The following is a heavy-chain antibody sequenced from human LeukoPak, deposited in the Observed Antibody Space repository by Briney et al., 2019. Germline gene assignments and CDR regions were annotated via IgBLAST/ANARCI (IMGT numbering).Heavy chain of an antibody. Sequence: GGSLRLSCAASGFIFRSYDMSWVRQAPGKGLAWVSTVTGSGGSTYYADSVKGRFTISRDNSKNTLYLQMNSLRAEDTAVYYCAKETMVYAFDIWGQGTMVTVSS. D-gene: IGHD4/OR15-4a*01. CDR2: VTGSGGST. CDR3: AKETMVYAFDI. CDR1: GFIFRSYD. V-gene: IGHV3-23*01. J-gene: IGHJ3*02.